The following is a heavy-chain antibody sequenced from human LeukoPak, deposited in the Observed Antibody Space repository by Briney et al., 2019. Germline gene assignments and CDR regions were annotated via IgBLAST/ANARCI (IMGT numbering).Heavy chain of an antibody. D-gene: IGHD4-17*01. Sequence: SGTLSLTCAVYGGSISSSNWWSWVRQPPGKGLECIGEIYHSGSTNYNPSLKSRVTISVDKSKNQFSLKLSSVTAADTAVYYCARNERTTVTTFDYWGQGTLVTVSS. CDR3: ARNERTTVTTFDY. J-gene: IGHJ4*02. CDR1: GGSISSSNW. V-gene: IGHV4-4*02. CDR2: IYHSGST.